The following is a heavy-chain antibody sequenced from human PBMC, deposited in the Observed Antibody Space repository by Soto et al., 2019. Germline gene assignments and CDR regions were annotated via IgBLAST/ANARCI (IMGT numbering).Heavy chain of an antibody. CDR3: AREGALLFGGNPDYYDDLAV. D-gene: IGHD2-15*01. CDR1: GGSFSGYY. V-gene: IGHV4-34*01. J-gene: IGHJ6*02. CDR2: INHSGST. Sequence: PSETLSLTCAVYGGSFSGYYWTWIRQPPGTGLEWIGEINHSGSTNYNPSLKSRVTISVDTSKNQFSLKLSSVTAADTAVYYCAREGALLFGGNPDYYDDLAVWGQGTTVTVS.